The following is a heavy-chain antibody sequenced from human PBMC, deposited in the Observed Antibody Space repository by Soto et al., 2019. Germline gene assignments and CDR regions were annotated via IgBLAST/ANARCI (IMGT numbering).Heavy chain of an antibody. CDR2: INHSGST. J-gene: IGHJ6*02. CDR1: GGSFSGYY. V-gene: IGHV4-34*01. Sequence: GTLYLTGAVYGGSFSGYYWSWIRQPPGKGLEWIGEINHSGSTNYNPSLKSRVTISVDTSKNQFSLKLSSVTAADTAVYYCARVKYYYGSGSPFYYYYGMDVWGQGTTVTVSS. CDR3: ARVKYYYGSGSPFYYYYGMDV. D-gene: IGHD3-10*01.